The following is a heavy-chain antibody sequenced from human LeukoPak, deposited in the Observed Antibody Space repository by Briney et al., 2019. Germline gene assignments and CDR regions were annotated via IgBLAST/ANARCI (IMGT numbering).Heavy chain of an antibody. CDR3: ARSARLMKGVVEVTALDD. CDR2: LSSSGSAF. D-gene: IGHD3-3*01. J-gene: IGHJ4*02. V-gene: IGHV3-48*03. Sequence: GGFLRLSCEASGFTFRSYEMNWVRQAPGKGLEWIAYLSSSGSAFSYADSVKGRFTIARDNAKNSVYLEMNSLRADDTAVYYCARSARLMKGVVEVTALDDWGQGTLVTVSS. CDR1: GFTFRSYE.